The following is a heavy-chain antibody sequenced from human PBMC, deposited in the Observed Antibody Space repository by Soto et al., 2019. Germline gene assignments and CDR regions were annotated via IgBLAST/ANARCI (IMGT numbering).Heavy chain of an antibody. CDR2: INHSGST. Sequence: SETLSLTCAVYGGSFSGYYWSWIRQPPGKGLEWIGEINHSGSTNYNPSLKSRVTISVDTSKNQFSLKLSSVTAADTAVYYCARVRRSYSSSWYGPDASWGFDYWGQGTLVTVSS. CDR3: ARVRRSYSSSWYGPDASWGFDY. CDR1: GGSFSGYY. J-gene: IGHJ4*02. V-gene: IGHV4-34*01. D-gene: IGHD6-13*01.